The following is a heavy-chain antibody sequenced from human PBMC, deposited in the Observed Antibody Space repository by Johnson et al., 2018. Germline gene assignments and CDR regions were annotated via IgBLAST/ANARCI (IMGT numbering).Heavy chain of an antibody. J-gene: IGHJ6*02. D-gene: IGHD1-26*01. CDR1: GFTFSDYG. Sequence: EVQLVETGGALVQPGGSLRLSCEASGFTFSDYGMNWVRKAPGKGREWVASFSTGRSNKYSEESVKGGYNVSIDNAKSSLYLQMDSLRTEDTAVYYCVRPLRLVGAKTPFCYGMAVWGRGTTVTVTS. V-gene: IGHV3-21*06. CDR2: FSTGRSNK. CDR3: VRPLRLVGAKTPFCYGMAV.